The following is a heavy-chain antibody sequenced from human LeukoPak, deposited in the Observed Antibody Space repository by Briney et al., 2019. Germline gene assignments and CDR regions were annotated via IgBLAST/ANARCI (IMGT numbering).Heavy chain of an antibody. V-gene: IGHV4-59*01. Sequence: SETLSLTCTVSGGSISSYYWSWIRQPPGKGLEWIGYIYYSGSTNYSPSLKSRVTISVDTSENQFSLKLSSVTAADTAVYYCARGQLWFPLAFDIWGQGTMVTVSS. D-gene: IGHD5-18*01. CDR1: GGSISSYY. CDR2: IYYSGST. CDR3: ARGQLWFPLAFDI. J-gene: IGHJ3*02.